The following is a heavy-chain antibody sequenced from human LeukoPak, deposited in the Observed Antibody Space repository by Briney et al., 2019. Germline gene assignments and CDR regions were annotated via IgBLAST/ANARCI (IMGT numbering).Heavy chain of an antibody. CDR1: GGSFSAYY. J-gene: IGHJ5*02. CDR2: INHSGSI. CDR3: ARTRGYSSSSNNWFDP. D-gene: IGHD6-6*01. Sequence: SETLSLTCAVYGGSFSAYYWSVIRQPPGKGLEWIGEINHSGSINYNPSLKSRVTTSVDTSKNQFSLKLSPVTAADTAVYYCARTRGYSSSSNNWFDPWGQGTLVTVSS. V-gene: IGHV4-34*01.